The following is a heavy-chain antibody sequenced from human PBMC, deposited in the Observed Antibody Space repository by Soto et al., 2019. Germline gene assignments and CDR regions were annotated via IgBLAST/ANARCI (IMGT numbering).Heavy chain of an antibody. Sequence: GSLRLSCETSGXTFGNYSMGWVRQAPGKGLYWVSGISSSSRRTYYADSVSCHVTISVTKSITTVFLQWSILSASDTAIYYCSRQIYDSDTGPNFQYHFDSWGQGTPGTVS. CDR1: GXTFGNYS. V-gene: IGHV3-23*01. D-gene: IGHD3-22*01. CDR2: ISSSSRRT. J-gene: IGHJ4*02. CDR3: SRQIYDSDTGPNFQYHFDS.